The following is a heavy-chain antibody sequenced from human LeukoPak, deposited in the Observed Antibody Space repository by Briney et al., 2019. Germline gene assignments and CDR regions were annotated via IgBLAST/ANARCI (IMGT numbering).Heavy chain of an antibody. CDR2: ISGSAGNT. CDR1: GFTVSSYA. CDR3: AKKGYNWNDCLDY. D-gene: IGHD1-20*01. J-gene: IGHJ4*02. Sequence: PGGSLRLSCAASGFTVSSYAMTWVRQAPGKGLEWVSVISGSAGNTHYADSVKGRFTISRDNSKNTVYLEMNSLRAEDTAVYYCAKKGYNWNDCLDYWGQGTLVTVSS. V-gene: IGHV3-23*01.